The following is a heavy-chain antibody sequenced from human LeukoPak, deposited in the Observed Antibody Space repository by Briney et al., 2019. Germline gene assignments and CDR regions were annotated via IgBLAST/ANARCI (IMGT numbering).Heavy chain of an antibody. CDR3: ARLGATEVDY. V-gene: IGHV4-59*01. Sequence: SETLSLTCTVSGGSISSYYWSWIRQPPGKGLEWIGYIYYSGSTNYNPSLKSRVTISVDTSKNQLSLKLSSVTAADTAVYYCARLGATEVDYWGQGTLVTVSS. D-gene: IGHD1-26*01. CDR2: IYYSGST. J-gene: IGHJ4*02. CDR1: GGSISSYY.